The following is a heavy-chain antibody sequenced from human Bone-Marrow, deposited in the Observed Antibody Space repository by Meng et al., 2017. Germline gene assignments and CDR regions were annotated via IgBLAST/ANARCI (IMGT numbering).Heavy chain of an antibody. V-gene: IGHV7-4-1*02. J-gene: IGHJ4*02. CDR3: ARDGVDTAFDY. D-gene: IGHD5-18*01. CDR2: INTNTGNP. CDR1: GYPFTSYA. Sequence: QVCLVQSGCELKKPGASVKVSCNASGYPFTSYAMHWVRQAPGQGLEWMGWINTNTGNPTYAQGFTGRFVFSLDTSVSTAYLQISSLKAEDTAVYYCARDGVDTAFDYWGQGTLVTVSS.